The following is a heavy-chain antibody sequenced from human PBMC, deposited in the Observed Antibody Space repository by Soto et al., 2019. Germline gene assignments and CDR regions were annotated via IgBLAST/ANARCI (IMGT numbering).Heavy chain of an antibody. V-gene: IGHV3-23*01. CDR2: ISGSGGST. J-gene: IGHJ6*03. CDR1: GFTFSSYA. Sequence: EVQLLESGGGLVQPGGSLRLSCAASGFTFSSYAMSWVRQAPGKGLEWVSAISGSGGSTYYADSVKGRFTISRDNSKNTLYLQMNRLRAEDTAVYYCAKDGITEGYCTNGVCYPYYYYYYMDVWGKGTTVTVSS. D-gene: IGHD2-8*01. CDR3: AKDGITEGYCTNGVCYPYYYYYYMDV.